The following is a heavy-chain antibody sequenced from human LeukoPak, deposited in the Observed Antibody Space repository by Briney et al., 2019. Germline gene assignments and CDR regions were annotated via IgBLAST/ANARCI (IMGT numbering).Heavy chain of an antibody. CDR2: ISGSGGGT. CDR3: ARDLGYRTQNYYYYYMDV. Sequence: GGSLRLSCAASGFTFSSYAMSWVRQAPGKGLEWVSVISGSGGGTYYADSVKGRFTISRDNSKNTLFLQMNSLRAEDTAVYYCARDLGYRTQNYYYYYMDVWGKGTTVTVSS. CDR1: GFTFSSYA. D-gene: IGHD3-16*02. J-gene: IGHJ6*03. V-gene: IGHV3-23*01.